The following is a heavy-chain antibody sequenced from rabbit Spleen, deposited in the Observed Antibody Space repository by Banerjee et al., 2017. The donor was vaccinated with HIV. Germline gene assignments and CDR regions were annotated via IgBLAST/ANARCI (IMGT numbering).Heavy chain of an antibody. V-gene: IGHV1S40*01. D-gene: IGHD4-2*01. Sequence: QQVVEYGGGLVKPGASLTLTCTASGFSFSSSYDMCWVRQAPGKGLEWIGCIYAGSSGSTYSATWAKGRFTVSKTSSTTVTLQMTSLTAADTATYFCARDAGTSFSTYGMDLWGPGTLVTVS. CDR3: ARDAGTSFSTYGMDL. CDR1: GFSFSSSYD. CDR2: IYAGSSGST. J-gene: IGHJ6*01.